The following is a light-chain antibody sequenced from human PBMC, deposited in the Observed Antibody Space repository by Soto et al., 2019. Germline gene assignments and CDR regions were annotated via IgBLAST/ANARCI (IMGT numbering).Light chain of an antibody. CDR2: GAS. CDR3: QQRSDWPPYT. CDR1: QSVSSN. Sequence: EIVMTQSPATLSVSPGERATLSCRASQSVSSNLAWYQQKPGQAPRLLIYGASTRPTGLPARFTGSGSGTEFSLNISSLQSEDSAVYYCQQRSDWPPYTFGQGTKVEHK. V-gene: IGKV3-15*01. J-gene: IGKJ2*01.